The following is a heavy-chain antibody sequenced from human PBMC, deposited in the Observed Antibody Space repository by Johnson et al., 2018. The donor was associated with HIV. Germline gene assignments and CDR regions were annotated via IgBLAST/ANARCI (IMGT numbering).Heavy chain of an antibody. V-gene: IGHV3-33*01. CDR1: GLSFSSYG. CDR3: ARDSRISLIVVVSRGGFDI. J-gene: IGHJ3*02. CDR2: IWSDGSNK. D-gene: IGHD3-22*01. Sequence: VQLVESGGGVVQPGRSVRLSCAASGLSFSSYGMEWVRQAPGKGLEWVAVIWSDGSNKHYADSVKGRFTISRDNSKNSLYLQMNSLRAKDTAVYYCARDSRISLIVVVSRGGFDIWGQGTMVTVSS.